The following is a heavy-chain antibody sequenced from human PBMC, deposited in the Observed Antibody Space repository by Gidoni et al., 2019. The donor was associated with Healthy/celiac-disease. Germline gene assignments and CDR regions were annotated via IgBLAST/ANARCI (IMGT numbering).Heavy chain of an antibody. D-gene: IGHD2-2*01. J-gene: IGHJ6*03. CDR1: GFTFSSYA. Sequence: QVQLVESGGGVVQPVRSLRLSCAASGFTFSSYAMHWVRQAPGKGLEWVAVISYDGSNKYYADSVKGRFTISRDNSKNTLYLQMNSLRAEDTAVYYCARGPRAKYQTYIVVVPAANYYYMDVWGKGTTVTVSS. V-gene: IGHV3-30-3*01. CDR3: ARGPRAKYQTYIVVVPAANYYYMDV. CDR2: ISYDGSNK.